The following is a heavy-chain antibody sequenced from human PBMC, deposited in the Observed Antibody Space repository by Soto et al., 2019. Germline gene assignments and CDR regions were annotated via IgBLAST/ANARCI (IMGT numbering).Heavy chain of an antibody. V-gene: IGHV3-53*01. Sequence: GGSLRLSCAASGFTVSSNYMDWVRQAPGKGLEWVSIIYSDGTTSYADSVKGRFTISRDNFKNTLHLQMNSLRAEDTAVYYCAILSNWGQGTLVTVSS. CDR3: AILSN. J-gene: IGHJ4*02. CDR2: IYSDGTT. CDR1: GFTVSSNY. D-gene: IGHD6-6*01.